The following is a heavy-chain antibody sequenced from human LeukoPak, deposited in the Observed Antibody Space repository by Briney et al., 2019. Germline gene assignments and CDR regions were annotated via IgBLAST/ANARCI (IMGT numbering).Heavy chain of an antibody. CDR2: ISYDGSNK. CDR1: GFTFSSYG. Sequence: PGRSLRPSCAASGFTFSSYGMHWVRQAPGKGLEWVAVISYDGSNKYYADSVKGRFTISRDNSKNTLYLQMNSLRAEDTAVYYCAKDPGYYDSSGYPSWGQGTLVTVSS. CDR3: AKDPGYYDSSGYPS. D-gene: IGHD3-22*01. V-gene: IGHV3-30*18. J-gene: IGHJ4*02.